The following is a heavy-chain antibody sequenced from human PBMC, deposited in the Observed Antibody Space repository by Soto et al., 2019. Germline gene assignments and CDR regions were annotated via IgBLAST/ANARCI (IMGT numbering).Heavy chain of an antibody. CDR3: ARNSITAGAFDV. Sequence: GGALSISCAASGFTFSSYSVNWVRQAPGKGLEWVSSISSSSSYIYYADSVKGRFTISRDNAKNSLYLQMNSLRAEDTAVYYCARNSITAGAFDVWGQGTMVTVSS. V-gene: IGHV3-21*01. CDR1: GFTFSSYS. CDR2: ISSSSSYI. D-gene: IGHD2-21*01. J-gene: IGHJ3*01.